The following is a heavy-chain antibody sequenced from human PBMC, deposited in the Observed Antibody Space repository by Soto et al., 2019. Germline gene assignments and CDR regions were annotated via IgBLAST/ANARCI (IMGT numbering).Heavy chain of an antibody. V-gene: IGHV4-59*01. CDR3: AREFRAFYYGSGIIAFDI. D-gene: IGHD3-10*01. J-gene: IGHJ3*02. CDR2: IYYSGST. CDR1: GGSISSYY. Sequence: PSETLSLTCTVSGGSISSYYWSWIRQPPGKGLEWIGYIYYSGSTNYNPSLKSRVTISVDTSKNQFSLKLSSVTAADTAVYYCAREFRAFYYGSGIIAFDIWGQGTMVTVSS.